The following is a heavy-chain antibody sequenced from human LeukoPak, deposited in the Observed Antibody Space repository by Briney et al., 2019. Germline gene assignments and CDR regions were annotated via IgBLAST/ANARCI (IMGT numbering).Heavy chain of an antibody. CDR3: ARAATMVRGVIRYYYYYGMDV. CDR1: GYTFTSYD. J-gene: IGHJ6*02. CDR2: MNPNSGNT. D-gene: IGHD3-10*01. V-gene: IGHV1-8*01. Sequence: ASVKVSCKASGYTFTSYDINWVRRATGQGLEWMGWMNPNSGNTGYAQKFQGRVTMTRNTSISTAYMELSSLRSEDTAVYYCARAATMVRGVIRYYYYYGMDVWGQGTTVTVSS.